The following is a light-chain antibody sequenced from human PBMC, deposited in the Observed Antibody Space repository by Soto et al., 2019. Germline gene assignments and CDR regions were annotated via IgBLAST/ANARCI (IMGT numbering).Light chain of an antibody. CDR3: QQYDHLPLT. Sequence: DIQMTQSPSSLSASVGDRVTITCRASQSISSYLNWYQQKPGKAPKLLIYDASNLETGVPSRFSGSGSGTDFTLIISGLQPEDIATYYCQQYDHLPLTFGGGTKVDIK. V-gene: IGKV1-33*01. CDR2: DAS. CDR1: QSISSY. J-gene: IGKJ4*01.